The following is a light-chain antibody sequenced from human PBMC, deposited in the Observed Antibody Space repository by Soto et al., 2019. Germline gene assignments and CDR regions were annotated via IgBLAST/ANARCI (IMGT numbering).Light chain of an antibody. J-gene: IGKJ1*01. CDR1: QSVSSN. CDR3: QHYNNWPPLT. V-gene: IGKV3-15*01. Sequence: EIVMTQSPATLSVSPGERATFSCRASQSVSSNLALYQQKPGQAPRLLIYGASVRATGSPARFSGSGSGTEFTLTISSLQSEDFAVYYCQHYNNWPPLTFGQGTKVDIK. CDR2: GAS.